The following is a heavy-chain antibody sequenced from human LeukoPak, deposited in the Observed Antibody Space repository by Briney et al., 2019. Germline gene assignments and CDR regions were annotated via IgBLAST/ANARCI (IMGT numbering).Heavy chain of an antibody. J-gene: IGHJ4*02. Sequence: PGGSLRLSCAASGFTFSKYGMYWVRQAPGKGLEWVAFIRNDGRNKYYTDSVKGRFTISRDNSKNTLYLQMNSLRAEDTAVYYCARDSSPDYWGQGTLVTVSS. D-gene: IGHD6-13*01. CDR2: IRNDGRNK. V-gene: IGHV3-30*02. CDR3: ARDSSPDY. CDR1: GFTFSKYG.